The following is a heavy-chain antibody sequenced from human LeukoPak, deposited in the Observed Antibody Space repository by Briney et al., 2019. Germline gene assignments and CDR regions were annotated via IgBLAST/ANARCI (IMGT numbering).Heavy chain of an antibody. D-gene: IGHD4-23*01. CDR2: VYNDGGLP. Sequence: GGSLRLSCAASGFSFSSYGMYWVRQAPGKGLEWVALVYNDGGLPNYLDSVRGRFTISRDNSKNTLYLQMDSLRVEDTAVYYCAQGHYVGNSEFLDNWGQGSLVIVSS. J-gene: IGHJ4*02. CDR3: AQGHYVGNSEFLDN. CDR1: GFSFSSYG. V-gene: IGHV3-33*07.